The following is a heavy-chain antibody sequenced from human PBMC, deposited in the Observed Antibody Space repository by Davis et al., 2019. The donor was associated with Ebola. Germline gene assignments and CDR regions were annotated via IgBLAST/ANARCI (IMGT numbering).Heavy chain of an antibody. V-gene: IGHV4-59*01. D-gene: IGHD7-27*01. CDR1: GFTFDDYG. J-gene: IGHJ4*02. CDR3: ARDNWGFDY. CDR2: IYYSGST. Sequence: ESLKISCAASGFTFDDYGMSWIRQPPGKGLEWIGYIYYSGSTNYNPSLKSRVTISVDTSKNQFSLKLSSVTAADTAVYYCARDNWGFDYWGQGTLVTVSS.